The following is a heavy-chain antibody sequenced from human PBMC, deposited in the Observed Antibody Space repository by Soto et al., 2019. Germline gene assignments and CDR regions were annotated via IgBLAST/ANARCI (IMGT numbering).Heavy chain of an antibody. CDR3: ARLYLSGQGYSSAWASNWFDP. J-gene: IGHJ5*02. CDR1: GGSLSNENYY. D-gene: IGHD6-25*01. Sequence: TSETLSLTCTVSGGSLSNENYYWNWIRQPPGKGLEWIGYIYYSGNTYYNPSLQSRLTISVDTSKNQFSLKLSSVTAADTAVYYCARLYLSGQGYSSAWASNWFDPWGQGTLVTVSS. V-gene: IGHV4-30-4*01. CDR2: IYYSGNT.